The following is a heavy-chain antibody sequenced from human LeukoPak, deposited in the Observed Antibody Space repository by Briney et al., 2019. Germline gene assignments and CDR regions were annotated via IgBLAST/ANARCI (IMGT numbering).Heavy chain of an antibody. Sequence: SETLSLTCTVSGGSISNYYWNWIRQPPGKGLEWIGYIYYSGSTDYNPSLKSRVTISVDTSKNQFSLKLSSVAAADTAVYYCARAFYYYDSSGYYYEGGFDYWGQGTLVTVSS. CDR2: IYYSGST. J-gene: IGHJ4*02. CDR3: ARAFYYYDSSGYYYEGGFDY. CDR1: GGSISNYY. V-gene: IGHV4-59*01. D-gene: IGHD3-22*01.